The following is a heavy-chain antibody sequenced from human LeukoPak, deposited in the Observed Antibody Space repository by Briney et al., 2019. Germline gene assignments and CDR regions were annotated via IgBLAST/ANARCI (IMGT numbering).Heavy chain of an antibody. CDR1: GGSISSSSHS. CDR2: IYYSGNT. Sequence: SETLSLTCSVSGGSISSSSHSWGWIRQSPGKGLEWIGSIYYSGNTFYNPSLKSRVTISVDRSKNQFSLKLSSVTAADTAVYYCARGILERWGYYYYYMDVWGKGTTVTVSS. V-gene: IGHV4-39*07. J-gene: IGHJ6*03. CDR3: ARGILERWGYYYYYMDV. D-gene: IGHD1-1*01.